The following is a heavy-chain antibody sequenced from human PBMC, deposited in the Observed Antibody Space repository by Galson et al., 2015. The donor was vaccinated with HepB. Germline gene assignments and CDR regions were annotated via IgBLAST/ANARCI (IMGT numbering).Heavy chain of an antibody. Sequence: SVKVSCKASGYTFTDYHIHWVRQAPGQGLEWMGRINSKSGGTDYEQNFQGRVTMTRDPSFSTVYMDLTRLTSDDTAVYFCARESSSTSSYFDYWGQGTLVTVSS. CDR3: ARESSSTSSYFDY. V-gene: IGHV1-2*06. CDR2: INSKSGGT. D-gene: IGHD3-10*01. J-gene: IGHJ4*02. CDR1: GYTFTDYH.